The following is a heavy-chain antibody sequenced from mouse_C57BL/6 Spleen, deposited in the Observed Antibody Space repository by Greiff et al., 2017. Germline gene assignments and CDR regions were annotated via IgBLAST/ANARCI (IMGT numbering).Heavy chain of an antibody. CDR2: IYPGSGST. Sequence: QVQLQQPGAELVKPGASVKMSCKASGYTFTSYWITWVKQRPGQGLEWIGDIYPGSGSTNYNEKFKSKATLTVDTSSSTAYMQLSSLTSEDSAVYYCASITTVVAQDYYFDYWGQGTTLTVSS. CDR1: GYTFTSYW. D-gene: IGHD1-1*01. J-gene: IGHJ2*01. V-gene: IGHV1-55*01. CDR3: ASITTVVAQDYYFDY.